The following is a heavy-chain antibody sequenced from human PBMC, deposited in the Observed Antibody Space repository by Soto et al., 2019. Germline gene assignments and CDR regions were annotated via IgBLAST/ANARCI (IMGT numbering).Heavy chain of an antibody. D-gene: IGHD4-4*01. CDR2: VHYSGTT. J-gene: IGHJ2*01. CDR1: GASIINHY. Sequence: QVRLEESGPGLVKPSETLSLTCYVSGASIINHYWSWIRQPPGKALEWVAFVHYSGTTNYNPSLESRVFISVDTAKNPFSLNVISVTAADPAVYFCARNSDYCSYFDLGGRGTRVTVSS. V-gene: IGHV4-59*11. CDR3: ARNSDYCSYFDL.